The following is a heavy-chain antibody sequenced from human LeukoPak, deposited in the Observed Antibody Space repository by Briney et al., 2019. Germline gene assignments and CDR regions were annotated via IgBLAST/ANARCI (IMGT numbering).Heavy chain of an antibody. V-gene: IGHV4-31*03. D-gene: IGHD3-3*01. CDR3: AREWRSDFWSGYYYTGWFDP. CDR1: GGSISSGGYY. Sequence: SQTLSLTCTVSGGSISSGGYYWSWIRQHPGKGLEWIGYIYYSGSTYYNPSLKSRVTISVDTSKNQFSLKLSSVPAADTAVYYCAREWRSDFWSGYYYTGWFDPWGQGTLVTVSS. CDR2: IYYSGST. J-gene: IGHJ5*02.